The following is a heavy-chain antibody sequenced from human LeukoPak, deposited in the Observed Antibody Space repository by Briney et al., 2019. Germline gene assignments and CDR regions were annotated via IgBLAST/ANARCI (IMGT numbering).Heavy chain of an antibody. CDR2: IYSGGST. V-gene: IGHV3-66*02. CDR3: AREGPVPLVIPA. CDR1: GFTVTSNY. D-gene: IGHD3-9*01. J-gene: IGHJ5*02. Sequence: GGSLRLSCAASGFTVTSNYMSWVRQAPGKGLEWVSVIYSGGSTYYEDSVKGRFTISRDNSKNTLYLQMNSLRAEDTAVYYCAREGPVPLVIPAWGQGTLVTVSS.